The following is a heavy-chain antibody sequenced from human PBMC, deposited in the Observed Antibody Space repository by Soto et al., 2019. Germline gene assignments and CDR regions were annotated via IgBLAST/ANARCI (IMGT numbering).Heavy chain of an antibody. J-gene: IGHJ6*02. Sequence: SETLSLTCAVYGGSFSGYYWSWIRQPPGKGLEWIGEINHSGSTNYTPSLKSRVTISVDTSKNQFSLKLSSVTAADTAVYYCARAPFLKNYDFWSGYYRGDYYYYGMDVWGQGTTVTVSS. D-gene: IGHD3-3*01. CDR3: ARAPFLKNYDFWSGYYRGDYYYYGMDV. CDR2: INHSGST. V-gene: IGHV4-34*01. CDR1: GGSFSGYY.